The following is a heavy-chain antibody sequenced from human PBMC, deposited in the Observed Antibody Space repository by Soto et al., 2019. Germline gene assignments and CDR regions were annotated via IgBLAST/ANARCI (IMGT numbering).Heavy chain of an antibody. CDR1: GDSVSSDDPA. CDR2: TYYRSKWYN. CDR3: ARGRQSGFDV. Sequence: PSQTLSLTGAISGDSVSSDDPAWNWIRPSSSRGLEWLGRTYYRSKWYNDYAVSVKSRITITPDTSKNQFSLHLNSVTPEDTAVYYCARGRQSGFDVWGQGTMVTVSS. J-gene: IGHJ3*01. D-gene: IGHD6-19*01. V-gene: IGHV6-1*01.